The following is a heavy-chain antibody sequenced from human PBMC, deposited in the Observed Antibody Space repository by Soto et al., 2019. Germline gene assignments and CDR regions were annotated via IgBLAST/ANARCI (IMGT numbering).Heavy chain of an antibody. V-gene: IGHV3-7*03. CDR2: IKQDGSEK. J-gene: IGHJ3*01. D-gene: IGHD2-2*01. CDR1: GFTFSSYW. Sequence: PGGSLRLSCAASGFTFSSYWMSWVRQAPGKGLEWVANIKQDGSEKYYADSVKGRFTISRDNAKNSLYLQMNSLRAEDTAVYYCARVKECSSTSCYARDAFDVRGQGTMVTVSS. CDR3: ARVKECSSTSCYARDAFDV.